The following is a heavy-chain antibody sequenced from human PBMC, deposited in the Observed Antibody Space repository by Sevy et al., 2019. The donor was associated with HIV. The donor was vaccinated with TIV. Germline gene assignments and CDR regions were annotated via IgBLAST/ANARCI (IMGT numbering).Heavy chain of an antibody. CDR2: ISYDGSNK. V-gene: IGHV3-30-3*01. D-gene: IGHD6-19*01. J-gene: IGHJ4*02. CDR1: GFTFSNYA. CDR3: ARGGSNSVWFYYFDY. Sequence: GESLKISCAASGFTFSNYAIHWVRKAPGKGLEWVAVISYDGSNKYYADSVKARFTISRDNSKNTLYLQMNSLRAEDTAVYYCARGGSNSVWFYYFDYWGQGTLVTVSS.